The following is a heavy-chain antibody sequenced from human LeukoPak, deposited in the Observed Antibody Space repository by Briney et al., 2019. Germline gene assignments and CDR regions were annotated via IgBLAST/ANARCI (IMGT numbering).Heavy chain of an antibody. CDR3: ARAVLVSGYPQNFDY. V-gene: IGHV1-69*05. D-gene: IGHD3-3*01. CDR1: GGAFSSYA. J-gene: IGHJ4*02. CDR2: IIPIFGTA. Sequence: SVKVSCKASGGAFSSYAISWVRQAPGQGLEWMGRIIPIFGTANYAQKFQGRVTITTDETTSTAYMELSSLRSEDTAVYYCARAVLVSGYPQNFDYWGQGTLVTVSS.